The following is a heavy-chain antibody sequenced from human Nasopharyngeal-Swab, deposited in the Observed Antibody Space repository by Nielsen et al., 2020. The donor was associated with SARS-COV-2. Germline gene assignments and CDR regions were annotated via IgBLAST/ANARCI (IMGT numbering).Heavy chain of an antibody. Sequence: ASVKVSCKASGYTFTSYYLHWVREAPGQGLEWMAIINPSDGSTNYAQKFQGRVTLTRDTSTSTVYMELSSLRSEDTAVYYCARDRRSGLDTGVVCDYWGQGSLVTVSS. J-gene: IGHJ4*02. CDR2: INPSDGST. V-gene: IGHV1-46*01. CDR3: ARDRRSGLDTGVVCDY. D-gene: IGHD5-18*01. CDR1: GYTFTSYY.